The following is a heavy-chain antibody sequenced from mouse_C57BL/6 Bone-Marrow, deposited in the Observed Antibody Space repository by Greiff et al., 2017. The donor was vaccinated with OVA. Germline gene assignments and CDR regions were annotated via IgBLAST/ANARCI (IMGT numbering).Heavy chain of an antibody. Sequence: VQLVESGAELARPGASVKMSCKASGYTFTSYTMHWVKQRPGQGLEWIGYINPSSGYTKYNQKFKDKATLTADKSSSTAYMQLSSLTSEDSAVYYCALKLPYFDYWGQGTTLTVSS. D-gene: IGHD1-1*01. CDR1: GYTFTSYT. V-gene: IGHV1-4*01. J-gene: IGHJ2*01. CDR3: ALKLPYFDY. CDR2: INPSSGYT.